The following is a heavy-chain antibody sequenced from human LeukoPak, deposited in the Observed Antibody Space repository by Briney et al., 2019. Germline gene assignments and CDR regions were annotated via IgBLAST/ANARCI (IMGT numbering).Heavy chain of an antibody. CDR3: ARHYPYYDFWSGYYTNYYGMDV. V-gene: IGHV4-39*01. CDR2: IYYSGST. D-gene: IGHD3-3*01. J-gene: IGHJ6*02. Sequence: SETLSLTCTVSGGSISSSSYYWGWIRQPPGKGLEWIGSIYYSGSTYYNPSLESRVTISVDTPKNQFSLKLSSVTAADTAVYYCARHYPYYDFWSGYYTNYYGMDVWGQGTTVTVSS. CDR1: GGSISSSSYY.